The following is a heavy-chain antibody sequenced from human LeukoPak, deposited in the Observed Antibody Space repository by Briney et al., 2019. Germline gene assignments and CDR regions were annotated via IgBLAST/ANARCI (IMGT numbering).Heavy chain of an antibody. V-gene: IGHV4-31*03. Sequence: PSQTLSLTCTVSGGSISSGGYYWSWIRQHPGTGLEWIGYIYYSGSTYYNPSLKSRVTISVDTSKNQFSLKLSSVTAADTAAYYCARATMDNSPASILFDYWGQGTLVTVSS. J-gene: IGHJ4*02. CDR2: IYYSGST. CDR3: ARATMDNSPASILFDY. CDR1: GGSISSGGYY. D-gene: IGHD3-10*01.